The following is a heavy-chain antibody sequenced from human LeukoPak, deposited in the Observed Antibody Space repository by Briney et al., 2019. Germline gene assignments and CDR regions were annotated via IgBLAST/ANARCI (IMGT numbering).Heavy chain of an antibody. V-gene: IGHV1-46*01. J-gene: IGHJ4*02. CDR2: INPSGGST. Sequence: ALVKVSCKASGYTFTSYYMHWVRQAPGQGLEWMGIINPSGGSTSYAQKFQGRVTMTRDTSTSTVYMELSSLRSEDTAVYYCASGAYDSSGYDGLDYWGQGTLVTVSS. CDR1: GYTFTSYY. D-gene: IGHD3-22*01. CDR3: ASGAYDSSGYDGLDY.